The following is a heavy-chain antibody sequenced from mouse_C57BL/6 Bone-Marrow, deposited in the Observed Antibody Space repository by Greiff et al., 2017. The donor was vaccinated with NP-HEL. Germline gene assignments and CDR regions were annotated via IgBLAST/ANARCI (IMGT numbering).Heavy chain of an antibody. CDR2: IDPSDSYT. Sequence: QVQLQQPGAELVMPGASVKLSCKASGYTFTSYWMHWVKQRPGQGLEWIGEIDPSDSYTNYNQKFKGKSTLTVDKSSSTAYMQLSSLTSEDSAVYYCARDGYYSDWFAYWGQGTLVSVSA. V-gene: IGHV1-69*01. J-gene: IGHJ3*01. CDR3: ARDGYYSDWFAY. D-gene: IGHD2-3*01. CDR1: GYTFTSYW.